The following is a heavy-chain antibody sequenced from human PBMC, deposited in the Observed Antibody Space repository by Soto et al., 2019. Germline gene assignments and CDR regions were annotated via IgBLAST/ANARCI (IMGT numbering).Heavy chain of an antibody. CDR2: IYPGDSDT. J-gene: IGHJ6*02. D-gene: IGHD6-19*01. CDR3: ARHNIGSGWYGGASTGPLKVYYYGMDA. Sequence: PGESLKISCKGSGYKFSNYWIGWVRQMPGKGLEWMGIIYPGDSDTRYSPSFQGQVTISADKSISTAYLQWSSLKASDTAMYYCARHNIGSGWYGGASTGPLKVYYYGMDAWGQGTTVTVSS. CDR1: GYKFSNYW. V-gene: IGHV5-51*01.